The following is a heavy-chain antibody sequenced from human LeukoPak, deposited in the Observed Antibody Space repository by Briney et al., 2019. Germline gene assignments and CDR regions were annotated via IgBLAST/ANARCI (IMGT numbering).Heavy chain of an antibody. D-gene: IGHD1-26*01. CDR3: ARDEFEGRGAARWWYYYYGMDV. CDR2: IYYSGSA. CDR1: GGSISSYC. Sequence: SETLSLTCTVSGGSISSYCWSWIRQPPGKGLEWIGYIYYSGSANYNPSLKTRVTISVDTSKNQFSLKLSSVTAADTAVYYCARDEFEGRGAARWWYYYYGMDVWGQGTTVTVSS. V-gene: IGHV4-59*01. J-gene: IGHJ6*02.